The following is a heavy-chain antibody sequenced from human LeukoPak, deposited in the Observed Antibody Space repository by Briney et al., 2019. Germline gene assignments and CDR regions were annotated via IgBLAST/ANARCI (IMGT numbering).Heavy chain of an antibody. CDR1: GFTFSDYY. CDR2: ISGGSSNT. CDR3: ARKGRSWFNDFDY. V-gene: IGHV3-11*06. D-gene: IGHD6-13*01. Sequence: PGGALRLSRAAPGFTFSDYYMSWVRPAPGKGLEGVSYISGGSSNTNYADSVRGRFTASRDNAKNSLYLQMNSLRAEDTAVYYCARKGRSWFNDFDYWGQGTPVTVSS. J-gene: IGHJ4*02.